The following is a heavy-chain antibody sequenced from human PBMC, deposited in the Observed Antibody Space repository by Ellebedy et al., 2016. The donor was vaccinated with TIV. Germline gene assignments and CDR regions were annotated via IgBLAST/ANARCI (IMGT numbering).Heavy chain of an antibody. Sequence: ASVKVSCKASGYTFTSYYMHWVRQAPGQGLEWMGIINPSGGSTSYAQKFQGRVTMTRDTSTSTVYMELSSLRSEDTAVYYCARWGIAAAGTNWFDPWGQGTLVTVSS. D-gene: IGHD6-13*01. CDR2: INPSGGST. J-gene: IGHJ5*02. CDR1: GYTFTSYY. CDR3: ARWGIAAAGTNWFDP. V-gene: IGHV1-46*01.